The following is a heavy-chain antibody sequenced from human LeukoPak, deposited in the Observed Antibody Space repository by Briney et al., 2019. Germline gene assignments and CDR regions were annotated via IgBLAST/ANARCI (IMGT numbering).Heavy chain of an antibody. D-gene: IGHD6-19*01. CDR2: INPNSGGT. Sequence: ASVKVSCKASGYTFTGYYLHWVRQAPGQGLEWMGWINPNSGGTNYAQKFQGRVTMTRDTSISTAYMELSRLRSDDTAVYYCARVGYSSGWSDYWGQGTLVTVSS. V-gene: IGHV1-2*02. J-gene: IGHJ4*02. CDR3: ARVGYSSGWSDY. CDR1: GYTFTGYY.